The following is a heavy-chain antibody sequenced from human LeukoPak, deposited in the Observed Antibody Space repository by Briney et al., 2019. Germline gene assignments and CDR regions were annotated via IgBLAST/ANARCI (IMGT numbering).Heavy chain of an antibody. CDR2: ITSYNGNT. J-gene: IGHJ4*02. D-gene: IGHD6-13*01. CDR3: ARAGAAAGTPFDY. V-gene: IGHV1-18*01. CDR1: GYTFSSYG. Sequence: ASVKVSCKASGYTFSSYGISWVRQAPGQGLEWMGWITSYNGNTKYAQQLQGRVTMTTDTSTGTAYMELRSLRSDDTAVYHCARAGAAAGTPFDYWGQGTLVTVSS.